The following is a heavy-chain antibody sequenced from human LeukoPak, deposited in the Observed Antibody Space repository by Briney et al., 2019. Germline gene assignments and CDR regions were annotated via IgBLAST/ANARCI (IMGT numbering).Heavy chain of an antibody. CDR3: ATPGHSSSWYGDAFDI. Sequence: GESLKISCKGSGYSFTSYWIGWVRQMPGKGLEWMGIIYPGDSDTRYSPSFQGQVTISADKSISTAYLQWSSLKASDTAMYYCATPGHSSSWYGDAFDIWGQGTMVTVSS. D-gene: IGHD6-13*01. J-gene: IGHJ3*02. CDR2: IYPGDSDT. V-gene: IGHV5-51*01. CDR1: GYSFTSYW.